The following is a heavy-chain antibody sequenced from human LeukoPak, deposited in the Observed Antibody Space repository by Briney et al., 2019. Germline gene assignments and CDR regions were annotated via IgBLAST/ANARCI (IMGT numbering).Heavy chain of an antibody. V-gene: IGHV4-59*01. D-gene: IGHD2-15*01. J-gene: IGHJ3*02. CDR3: ARAPYCSGGSCAGAFDI. Sequence: PSETLSLTCTVSGGSISFYYWNWIRQSPGKGLEWIGYIYNSGSTKYNPSLKSRVTISVDTSKNQFSLKLSSVTAADTAVYYCARAPYCSGGSCAGAFDIWGQGTMVTVSS. CDR2: IYNSGST. CDR1: GGSISFYY.